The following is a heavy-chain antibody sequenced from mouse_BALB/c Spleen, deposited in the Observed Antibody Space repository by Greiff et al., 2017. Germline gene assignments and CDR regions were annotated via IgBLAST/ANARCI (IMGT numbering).Heavy chain of an antibody. CDR3: ARDYGSSYAMDY. CDR1: GFTFSSYT. CDR2: ISNGGGST. D-gene: IGHD1-1*01. J-gene: IGHJ4*01. V-gene: IGHV5-12-2*01. Sequence: EVQVVESGGGLVQPGGSLKLSCAASGFTFSSYTMSWVRQTPEKRLEWVAYISNGGGSTYYPDTVKGRFTISRDNAKNTLYLQMSSLKSEDTAMYYCARDYGSSYAMDYWGQGTSVTVSS.